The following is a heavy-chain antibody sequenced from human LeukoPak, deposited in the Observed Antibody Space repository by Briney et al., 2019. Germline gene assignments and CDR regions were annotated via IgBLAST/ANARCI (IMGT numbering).Heavy chain of an antibody. CDR3: GRRVSRGWTDY. CDR2: INPKSGST. Sequence: ASVKVSCKASGYTLTDYYLHWVRQAPGQGLEWMGWINPKSGSTHYAQKFQGRVITTRDTSLNTAYVELTSLRSDDTAVYFCGRRVSRGWTDYWGQGTLVTASS. J-gene: IGHJ4*02. D-gene: IGHD2-15*01. CDR1: GYTLTDYY. V-gene: IGHV1-2*02.